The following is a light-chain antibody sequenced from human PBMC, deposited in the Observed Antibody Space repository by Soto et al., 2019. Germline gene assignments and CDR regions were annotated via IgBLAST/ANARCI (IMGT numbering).Light chain of an antibody. J-gene: IGKJ1*01. CDR3: LQDHDYPRT. CDR1: QGIRSD. V-gene: IGKV1-6*01. Sequence: AIQMTQSPSSLSASVGDRVTITCRASQGIRSDLGWYQQRPGEAPKLLIYGVSSLQRGVPSRFSGSGSGTDFTLTISSLQPEDFATYYCLQDHDYPRTFGQGTKVDIK. CDR2: GVS.